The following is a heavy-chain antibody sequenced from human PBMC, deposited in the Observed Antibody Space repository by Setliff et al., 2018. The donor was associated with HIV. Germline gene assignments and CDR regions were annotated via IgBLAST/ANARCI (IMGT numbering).Heavy chain of an antibody. Sequence: SETLSLTCTVSGGSISSGGYYWSWIRQPAGKGLEWIGRIYTNGNTNYNPSLKSRVTISIDTSKNQFSLKLNSVTAADTAVDYCAREATITSGYSGYAPPYFDYWGQGTLVTVSS. CDR3: AREATITSGYSGYAPPYFDY. CDR1: GGSISSGGYY. V-gene: IGHV4-61*02. D-gene: IGHD5-12*01. CDR2: IYTNGNT. J-gene: IGHJ4*02.